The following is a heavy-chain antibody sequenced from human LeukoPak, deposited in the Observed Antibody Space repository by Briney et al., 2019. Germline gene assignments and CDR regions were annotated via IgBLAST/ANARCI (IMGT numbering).Heavy chain of an antibody. V-gene: IGHV3-30*02. CDR3: AKVSPGGARDY. J-gene: IGHJ4*02. Sequence: PGGSLRLSCAASGFTFSSYGMHWVRQAPGKGLEWVATIRYDGSEKYYAEFVTGRFTVSRDNSKNTLYLEVNSVRAEDTAVYYCAKVSPGGARDYWGQGALLTLSS. CDR1: GFTFSSYG. D-gene: IGHD1-26*01. CDR2: IRYDGSEK.